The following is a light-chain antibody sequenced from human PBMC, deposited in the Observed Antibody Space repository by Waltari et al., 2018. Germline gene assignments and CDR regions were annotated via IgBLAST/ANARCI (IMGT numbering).Light chain of an antibody. CDR3: QGWDRNPDNTQV. CDR1: YKRSKS. CDR2: YAS. J-gene: IGLJ3*02. V-gene: IGLV3-21*04. Sequence: SYVLTQPPSVPVAPGQTARITCGGNYKRSKSVHCYPQQPRQAPGVVMPYASQRCSWIPEGVSGANAENTATPTVTRVEAGDDDDYYCQGWDRNPDNTQVFGGGTRVTVL.